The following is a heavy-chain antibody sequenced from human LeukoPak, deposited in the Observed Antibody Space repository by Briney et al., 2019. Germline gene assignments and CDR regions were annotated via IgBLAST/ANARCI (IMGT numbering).Heavy chain of an antibody. CDR2: SNPSGDST. D-gene: IGHD1-1*01. J-gene: IGHJ4*02. Sequence: PWASVKVSCKASGYTFTNYYIHWVRQAPGHGLEWLGISNPSGDSTNYAQKFQGRVTMTRDTSTSTVYMDLSSLRSEDTAVYYCARWTTTFLDYWGQGTLVTVSS. CDR1: GYTFTNYY. V-gene: IGHV1-46*01. CDR3: ARWTTTFLDY.